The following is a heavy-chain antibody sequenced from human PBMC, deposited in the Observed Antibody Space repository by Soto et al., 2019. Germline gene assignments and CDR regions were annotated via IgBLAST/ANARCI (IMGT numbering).Heavy chain of an antibody. CDR3: AKSLSAIPGDS. Sequence: EVQLVESGGGLVQSGGSLRLSCAASGFTFINYGMTWVRQVPGKGPEWVAKIKQVGGEKYYVDSVKGRFTISRDNAKNSLYLQMTSLRAEDTAVYHCAKSLSAIPGDSWGQGTLVTVSS. J-gene: IGHJ4*02. D-gene: IGHD2-2*01. CDR2: IKQVGGEK. V-gene: IGHV3-7*05. CDR1: GFTFINYG.